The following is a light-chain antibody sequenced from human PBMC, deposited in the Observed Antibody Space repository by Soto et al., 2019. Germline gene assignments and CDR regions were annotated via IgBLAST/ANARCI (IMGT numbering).Light chain of an antibody. V-gene: IGLV1-44*01. J-gene: IGLJ1*01. Sequence: QSVLTQPPSASGTPGQRVTISCSGSRSSIGSNTVNWYQHLPGSASKLLIYSNNHRPSGVPDRFSASKAGASASLAISGLQSEDEGDYYCAAWDASLGGFYVFGYGTKVTVL. CDR2: SNN. CDR1: RSSIGSNT. CDR3: AAWDASLGGFYV.